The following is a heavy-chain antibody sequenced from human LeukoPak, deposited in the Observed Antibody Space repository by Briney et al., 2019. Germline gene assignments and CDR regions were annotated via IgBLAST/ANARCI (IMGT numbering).Heavy chain of an antibody. V-gene: IGHV3-23*01. J-gene: IGHJ4*02. Sequence: GGSLRLSCAASGFTFSSYAMSWVRQAPGKGLEWVSAISGSGGSTYYADSVKGRFTISRDNSKNTLYLQMNSLRAEDTAVYYCAKDRIHLRGTSAYSDLDHWGQGTLVTVSS. CDR2: ISGSGGST. CDR3: AKDRIHLRGTSAYSDLDH. CDR1: GFTFSSYA. D-gene: IGHD3-16*01.